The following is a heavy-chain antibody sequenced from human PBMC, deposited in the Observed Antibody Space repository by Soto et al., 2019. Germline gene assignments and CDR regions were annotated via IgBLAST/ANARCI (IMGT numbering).Heavy chain of an antibody. CDR1: GGSISSGDYY. Sequence: SETLSLTCTVPGGSISSGDYYWSWIRQPPGKGLEWIGCIYYSGTTYYNPSLKSRVTISVNTSKNQFSLQLSFVTAADTAVYYCARHLRGTYYYGMDVWGQGTTVTVSS. CDR2: IYYSGTT. D-gene: IGHD1-1*01. V-gene: IGHV4-30-4*01. J-gene: IGHJ6*02. CDR3: ARHLRGTYYYGMDV.